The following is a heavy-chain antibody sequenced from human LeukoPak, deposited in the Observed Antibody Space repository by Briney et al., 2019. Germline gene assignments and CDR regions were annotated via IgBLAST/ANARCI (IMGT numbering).Heavy chain of an antibody. Sequence: GGSLRLSCAASGFTFSSYWMSWVRQAPGKGLEWVANIKQDGSEKYYVDSVKGRFTISRDNAKNSLYLQMNSLRAEDTAVYYCASANVPHSYYDFWSGYYGEYYYYYGMDVWGQGTTVTVSS. CDR2: IKQDGSEK. V-gene: IGHV3-7*01. CDR1: GFTFSSYW. D-gene: IGHD3-3*01. J-gene: IGHJ6*02. CDR3: ASANVPHSYYDFWSGYYGEYYYYYGMDV.